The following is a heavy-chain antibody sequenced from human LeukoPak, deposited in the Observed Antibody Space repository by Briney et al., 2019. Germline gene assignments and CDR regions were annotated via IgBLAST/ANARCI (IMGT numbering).Heavy chain of an antibody. V-gene: IGHV3-21*01. J-gene: IGHJ3*02. CDR2: ISSSSSYI. CDR1: GFTFSSYS. CDR3: ARTLAVAAPLDAFDI. D-gene: IGHD6-19*01. Sequence: PGGSLRLSCAASGFTFSSYSMNWVRQAPGKGLEWVSSISSSSSYIYYADSVKGRFTISRDNAKNSLYLQMNSMRAEDTAVYYCARTLAVAAPLDAFDIRGQGTMVTVSS.